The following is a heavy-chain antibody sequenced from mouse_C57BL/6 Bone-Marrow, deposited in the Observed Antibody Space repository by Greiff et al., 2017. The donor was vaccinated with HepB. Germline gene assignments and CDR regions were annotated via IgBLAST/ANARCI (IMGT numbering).Heavy chain of an antibody. Sequence: EVKLQESGGDLVKPGGSLKLSCAASGFTFSSYGMSWVRQTPDKRLEWVATISSGGSYTYYPDSVKGRFTISRDNAKNTQYLQMSSLKSEDTAMYYCARGYDSYFDYWGQGTTLTVSS. D-gene: IGHD2-10*02. V-gene: IGHV5-6*01. CDR3: ARGYDSYFDY. CDR1: GFTFSSYG. J-gene: IGHJ2*01. CDR2: ISSGGSYT.